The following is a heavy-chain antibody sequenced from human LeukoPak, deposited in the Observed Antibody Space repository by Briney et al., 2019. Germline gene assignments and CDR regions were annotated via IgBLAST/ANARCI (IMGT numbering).Heavy chain of an antibody. CDR1: GYTFTGYY. D-gene: IGHD1-14*01. J-gene: IGHJ5*02. CDR2: ITPHNGGT. Sequence: GASVKVSCKASGYTFTGYYIHWVRQPPGQGLEWMGWITPHNGGTNYAQKFQGGVTMTRDTSISTAYMELSRLRSDDTAVYYCARTKNLYPGWFDPWGQGTLVTVSS. CDR3: ARTKNLYPGWFDP. V-gene: IGHV1-2*02.